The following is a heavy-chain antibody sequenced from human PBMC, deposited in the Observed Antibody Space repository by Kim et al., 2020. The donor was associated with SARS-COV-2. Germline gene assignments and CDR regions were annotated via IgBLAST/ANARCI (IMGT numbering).Heavy chain of an antibody. CDR1: AFTFRNYA. V-gene: IGHV3-23*01. D-gene: IGHD6-13*01. Sequence: GGSLRLSCAASAFTFRNYAMTWVRQAPGKGLEWVSVISASGANINYADSVKGRFTISRDNTKNMLYLQMNSLGAEDTAIYFCASYRQQSAPFDVWGQGTLVTVSS. CDR2: ISASGANI. CDR3: ASYRQQSAPFDV. J-gene: IGHJ4*02.